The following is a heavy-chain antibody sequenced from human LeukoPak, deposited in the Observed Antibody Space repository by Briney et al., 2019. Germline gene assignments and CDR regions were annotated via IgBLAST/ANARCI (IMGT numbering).Heavy chain of an antibody. V-gene: IGHV1-2*02. CDR3: ARPSSGWYVLDY. CDR1: GYTFTGYY. Sequence: ASVKVFCKASGYTFTGYYMHWVRQAPGQGLEWMGWINPNTGGTSYAQIFQDRVTMTRDTSISTAYMELSGLRSDDTAVYYCARPSSGWYVLDYWGQGTLVTVSS. D-gene: IGHD6-19*01. CDR2: INPNTGGT. J-gene: IGHJ4*02.